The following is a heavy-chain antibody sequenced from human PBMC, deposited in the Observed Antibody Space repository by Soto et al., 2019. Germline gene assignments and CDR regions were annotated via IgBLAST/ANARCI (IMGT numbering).Heavy chain of an antibody. D-gene: IGHD2-15*01. CDR1: GYTFTSYG. Sequence: ASVKVSCKASGYTFTSYGISWVRQAPGQGLEWMGWISAYNGNTNYAQKLQGRVTMTTDTSTSTAYMELRSLRSDDTAVYYCARVENGYCIGGICYQTLKSVQLNWFDPSGQGTLVTVSS. J-gene: IGHJ5*02. CDR2: ISAYNGNT. V-gene: IGHV1-18*01. CDR3: ARVENGYCIGGICYQTLKSVQLNWFDP.